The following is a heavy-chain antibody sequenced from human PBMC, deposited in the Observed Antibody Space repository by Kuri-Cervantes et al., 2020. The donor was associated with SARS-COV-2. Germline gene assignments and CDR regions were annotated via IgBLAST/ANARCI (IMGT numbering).Heavy chain of an antibody. D-gene: IGHD3-22*01. V-gene: IGHV3-66*02. J-gene: IGHJ4*02. CDR3: ARARGGYYDSSDY. CDR2: VYTTGNT. CDR1: GLTIRDNY. Sequence: LSLTCAVTGLTIRDNYMTWVRQAPGKGLEWVAVVYTTGNTYYADSVKGRFTISRDNSKNTLYLQMNSLRAEDTAVCYCARARGGYYDSSDYWGQGTLVTVSS.